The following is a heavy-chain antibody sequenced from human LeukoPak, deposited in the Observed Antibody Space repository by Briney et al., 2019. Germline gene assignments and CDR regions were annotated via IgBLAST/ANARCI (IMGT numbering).Heavy chain of an antibody. CDR2: IYYSRTT. J-gene: IGHJ4*02. V-gene: IGHV4-31*11. D-gene: IGHD3-22*01. CDR1: GGSISSSNW. CDR3: ARADYYDSGGFSLRY. Sequence: SGTLSLTCAVSGGSISSSNWWSWIRQHPGKGLEWIGYIYYSRTTYYNPSLKSRVTISVDTSKNQFSLKLSSVTAADTAVYYCARADYYDSGGFSLRYWGQGTLVTVSS.